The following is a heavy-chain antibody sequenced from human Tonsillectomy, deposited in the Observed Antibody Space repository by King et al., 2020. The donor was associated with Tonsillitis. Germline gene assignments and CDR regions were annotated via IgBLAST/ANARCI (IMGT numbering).Heavy chain of an antibody. CDR3: VRGRDDFWSGPPDY. CDR1: GGSFSGYY. CDR2: INHSGST. J-gene: IGHJ4*02. Sequence: VQLQQWGAGLLKPSETLSLNFDVYGGSFSGYYCGWIRQPPGKGLEWVGEINHSGSTNYNPSLKSRVTISVDTAKNQFSLRLSSVTAADTAVYYCVRGRDDFWSGPPDYWGQGILVTVSS. V-gene: IGHV4-34*01. D-gene: IGHD3-3*01.